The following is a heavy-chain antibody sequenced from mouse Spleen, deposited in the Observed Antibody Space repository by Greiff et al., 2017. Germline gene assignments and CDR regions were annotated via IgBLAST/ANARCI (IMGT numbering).Heavy chain of an antibody. D-gene: IGHD2-3*01. CDR1: GFTFSSYA. CDR3: ARDDGIVMDY. Sequence: EVQLVESGGGLVKPGGSLKLSCAASGFTFSSYAMSWVRQSPEKRLEWVAEISSGGSYTYYPDTVTGRFTISRDNAKNTLYLEMSSLRSEDTAMYYCARDDGIVMDYWGQGTSVTVSS. CDR2: ISSGGSYT. V-gene: IGHV5-9-4*01. J-gene: IGHJ4*01.